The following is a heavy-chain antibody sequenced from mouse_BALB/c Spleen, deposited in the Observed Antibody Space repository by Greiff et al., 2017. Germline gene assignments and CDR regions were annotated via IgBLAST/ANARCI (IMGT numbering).Heavy chain of an antibody. D-gene: IGHD2-3*01. Sequence: VQVVESGPELVKPGASVKISCKASGYTFTDYYINWVKQKPGQGLEWIGWIYPGSGNTKYNEKFKGKATLTVDTSSSTAYMQLSSLTSEDTAVYFCARGAGLLPYFDYWGQGTTLTVSS. J-gene: IGHJ2*01. CDR3: ARGAGLLPYFDY. CDR1: GYTFTDYY. V-gene: IGHV1-84*02. CDR2: IYPGSGNT.